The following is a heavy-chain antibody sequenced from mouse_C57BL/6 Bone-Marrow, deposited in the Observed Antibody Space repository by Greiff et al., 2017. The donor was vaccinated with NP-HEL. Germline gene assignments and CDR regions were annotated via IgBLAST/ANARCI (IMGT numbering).Heavy chain of an antibody. V-gene: IGHV3-6*01. Sequence: EVKLQESGPGLVKPSQSLSLTCSVTGYSITSGYYWNWIRQFPGNKLEWMGYISYDGSNNYNPSLKNRISITRDTSKNQFFLKLNSVTTEDTATYYCAILLRYYFDYWVQGTTLTVSS. CDR3: AILLRYYFDY. CDR1: GYSITSGYY. J-gene: IGHJ2*01. CDR2: ISYDGSN. D-gene: IGHD1-1*01.